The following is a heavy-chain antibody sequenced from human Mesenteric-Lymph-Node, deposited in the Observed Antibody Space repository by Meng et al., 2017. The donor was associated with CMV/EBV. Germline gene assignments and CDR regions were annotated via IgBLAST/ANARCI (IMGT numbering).Heavy chain of an antibody. V-gene: IGHV4-59*01. CDR1: GGFISPYF. Sequence: SETLSLTCTVSGGFISPYFWSWIRQPPGKGLEWIGYIYYNGNTNSNPSLKSRLTRSLDTSKNQFSLNLGSVTAADTAVYYCARDRGGNANYYYYGMDVWGQGTTVTVSS. CDR2: IYYNGNT. J-gene: IGHJ6*02. CDR3: ARDRGGNANYYYYGMDV. D-gene: IGHD4-23*01.